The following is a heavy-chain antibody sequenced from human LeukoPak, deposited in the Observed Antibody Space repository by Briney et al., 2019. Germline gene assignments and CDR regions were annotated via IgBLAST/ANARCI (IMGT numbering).Heavy chain of an antibody. CDR1: GLIFNNYW. Sequence: GGSLRLSCAASGLIFNNYWMSWVRQAPGRGLEWVARVDQNGGKKDYVDSVKGRFTISRDNAERSLYLLMNSLRVEDTAVYYCASGPWELDFWGQGTLVTVSS. CDR3: ASGPWELDF. J-gene: IGHJ4*02. V-gene: IGHV3-7*01. D-gene: IGHD1-26*01. CDR2: VDQNGGKK.